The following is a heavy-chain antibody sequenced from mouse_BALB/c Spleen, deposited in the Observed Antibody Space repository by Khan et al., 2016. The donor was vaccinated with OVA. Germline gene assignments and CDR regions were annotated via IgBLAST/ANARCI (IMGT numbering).Heavy chain of an antibody. J-gene: IGHJ3*01. D-gene: IGHD1-1*01. CDR1: GFTFSTYG. CDR2: VSTDGHYT. Sequence: EVQLVETGGDVVKPGGSLKLSCAASGFTFSTYGMSWVRQTPDKRLEWVATVSTDGHYTYYPDTVKERFTISRDNAKNTLYLQMSSLKSEDTAMFYCARLAYYYDSEGFAYWGQGTLVTVSA. V-gene: IGHV5-6*01. CDR3: ARLAYYYDSEGFAY.